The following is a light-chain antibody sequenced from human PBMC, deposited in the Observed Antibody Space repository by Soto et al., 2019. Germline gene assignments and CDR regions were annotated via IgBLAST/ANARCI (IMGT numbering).Light chain of an antibody. CDR3: SSYAGSNNLV. Sequence: QSALTQPPSASGSPRQSVTISCTGTSSDVGGYNYVSWYQQHPGKAPKHMIYEVSKRPSGVPDRFSGSKSGNTASLTVSRLQAEDEADSYCSSYAGSNNLVFGGGTKLTVL. CDR1: SSDVGGYNY. J-gene: IGLJ2*01. V-gene: IGLV2-8*01. CDR2: EVS.